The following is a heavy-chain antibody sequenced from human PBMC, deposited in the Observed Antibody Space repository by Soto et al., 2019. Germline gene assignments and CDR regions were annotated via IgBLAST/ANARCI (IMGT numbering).Heavy chain of an antibody. Sequence: PSETLSLTCTVSGGSISSSSYYWGWIRQPPGKGLEWIGSIYYSGRTFYNPSLKSRVTISVDTSKNQFSLKLSSVTAADTAVYYCASPQIALYNSYDPWGQGTLVTVSS. J-gene: IGHJ5*02. D-gene: IGHD6-13*01. CDR3: ASPQIALYNSYDP. CDR2: IYYSGRT. V-gene: IGHV4-39*01. CDR1: GGSISSSSYY.